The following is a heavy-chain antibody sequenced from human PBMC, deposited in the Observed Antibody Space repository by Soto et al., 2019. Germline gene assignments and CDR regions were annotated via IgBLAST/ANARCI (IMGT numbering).Heavy chain of an antibody. D-gene: IGHD2-21*02. CDR3: ARTGMAYCGGDCYPEYFRH. V-gene: IGHV3-48*02. CDR2: ISSSSSTI. Sequence: EVQLVESGGGLVQPGGSLRLSCAASGFTFSSYSMNWVRQAPGKGLEWVSYISSSSSTIYYADSVKGRFTISRDNAKNSLYLQMNSLRDEDTAVYYCARTGMAYCGGDCYPEYFRHWGQGTLVTVSS. J-gene: IGHJ1*01. CDR1: GFTFSSYS.